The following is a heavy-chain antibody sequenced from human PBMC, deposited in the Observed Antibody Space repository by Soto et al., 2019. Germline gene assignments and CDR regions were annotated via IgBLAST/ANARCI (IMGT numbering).Heavy chain of an antibody. CDR1: GFTVSSNY. CDR3: AREVSDSSGYYN. D-gene: IGHD3-22*01. V-gene: IGHV3-53*01. J-gene: IGHJ4*02. Sequence: EVQLVESGGGLVQPGRSLRLSCAASGFTVSSNYMSWVRQAPGKGLEWVSVIYSGGSTYYADSVKGRFTISRDNSKNTLYLQMNSLRAEDTAVYYCAREVSDSSGYYNWGQGTLVTVSS. CDR2: IYSGGST.